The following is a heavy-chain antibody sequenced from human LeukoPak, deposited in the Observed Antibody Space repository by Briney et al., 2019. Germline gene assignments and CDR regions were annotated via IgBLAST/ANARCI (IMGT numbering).Heavy chain of an antibody. CDR1: GYSISSGYY. CDR2: IYHSGNT. V-gene: IGHV4-38-2*02. Sequence: SETLSLTCTVSGYSISSGYYWGWIRQPPGKGLEWIGSIYHSGNTHYNPSLKSRVTISVDTSKNQFSLKLSSVTAADTAVYYCARHDGIGYSYGYGYYFDYWGQGTLVTVSS. CDR3: ARHDGIGYSYGYGYYFDY. J-gene: IGHJ4*02. D-gene: IGHD5-18*01.